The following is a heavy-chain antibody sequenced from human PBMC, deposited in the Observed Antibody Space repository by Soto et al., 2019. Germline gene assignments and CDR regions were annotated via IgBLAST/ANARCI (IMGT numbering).Heavy chain of an antibody. Sequence: SETLSLTCAVYGGSVNGYYWNWIRQPPGKGLEWIGEINHTGGTHYNPSLKSLVTMSVDTSKNQFSLRLSSVTAADTAIYYCATRITVFGLLIPPFDPWGQGTQVTVSS. J-gene: IGHJ5*02. V-gene: IGHV4-34*01. CDR1: GGSVNGYY. CDR2: INHTGGT. D-gene: IGHD3-3*01. CDR3: ATRITVFGLLIPPFDP.